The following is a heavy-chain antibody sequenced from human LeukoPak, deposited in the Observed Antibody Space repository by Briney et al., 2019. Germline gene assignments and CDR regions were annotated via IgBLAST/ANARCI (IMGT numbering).Heavy chain of an antibody. CDR3: ARLYFGETFDY. Sequence: SETLSLTCTVSGGYISSSSYSWGWIRQPPGKGLEWIGTICYGGRTYYDPSLKSRVTISVDTSKVQFSLRLSSVTAADTAVYYCARLYFGETFDYWGQGTLVTVSS. V-gene: IGHV4-39*01. D-gene: IGHD3-10*01. J-gene: IGHJ4*02. CDR2: ICYGGRT. CDR1: GGYISSSSYS.